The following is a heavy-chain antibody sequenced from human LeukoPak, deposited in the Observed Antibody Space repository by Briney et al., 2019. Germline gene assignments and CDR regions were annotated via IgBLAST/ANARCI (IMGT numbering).Heavy chain of an antibody. D-gene: IGHD3-3*01. Sequence: PSETLSLTCAVYGGSFGGYYWSWIRQPPGKGLEWIGEINHSGSTNYNPSLKSRVTISVDTSKNQFSLKLSSVTAADTAVYYCARGFWSGYYSGTLVNPYYYYYYMDVWGKGTTVTVSS. J-gene: IGHJ6*03. CDR2: INHSGST. CDR1: GGSFGGYY. CDR3: ARGFWSGYYSGTLVNPYYYYYYMDV. V-gene: IGHV4-34*01.